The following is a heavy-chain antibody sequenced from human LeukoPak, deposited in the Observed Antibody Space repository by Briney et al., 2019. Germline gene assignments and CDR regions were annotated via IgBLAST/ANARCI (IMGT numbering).Heavy chain of an antibody. D-gene: IGHD1-26*01. CDR2: INDRGGDT. Sequence: GGSLRLSCAASGFTFSSYAMTWVRQAPGKGLEWVSAINDRGGDTYYADSVKGRSTISRDNSKNTLYLQMNSLRAEDMAVYYCAKGYRGNYDYWGQGTLVTVSS. CDR3: AKGYRGNYDY. J-gene: IGHJ4*02. V-gene: IGHV3-23*01. CDR1: GFTFSSYA.